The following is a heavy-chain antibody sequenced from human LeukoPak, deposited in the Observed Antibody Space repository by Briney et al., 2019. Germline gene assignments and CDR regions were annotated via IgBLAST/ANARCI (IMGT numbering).Heavy chain of an antibody. Sequence: GGSLRLSCAASGFTFTPYWMTWVRQAPGKGLEWVANIKQDGSEKYYVDSVKGRFTISRDNAESSLYLQMSSLRAEDTAVYYCARGRGVDYWGQGTLVTVSS. D-gene: IGHD3-10*01. CDR3: ARGRGVDY. V-gene: IGHV3-7*01. CDR2: IKQDGSEK. CDR1: GFTFTPYW. J-gene: IGHJ4*02.